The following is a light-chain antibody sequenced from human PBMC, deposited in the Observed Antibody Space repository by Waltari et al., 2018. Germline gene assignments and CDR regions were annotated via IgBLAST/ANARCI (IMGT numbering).Light chain of an antibody. J-gene: IGKJ1*01. CDR1: ESISSQ. CDR3: QQYNTYSGT. CDR2: DTS. V-gene: IGKV3-11*01. Sequence: EIVLTQSPATLSLSPGDRATLSCRASESISSQLAWYQQKPGQAPRILIYDTSNRAAGIPARFSGSGSGTDFSLTISSLEPEDFVVYYCQQYNTYSGTFGQGTKVEIK.